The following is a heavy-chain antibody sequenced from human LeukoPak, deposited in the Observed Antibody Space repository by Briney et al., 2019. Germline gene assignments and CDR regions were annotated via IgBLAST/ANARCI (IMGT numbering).Heavy chain of an antibody. V-gene: IGHV1-18*01. CDR2: ISAYNGNT. CDR1: GYTFTSYG. CDR3: ARKIFSEQWLVHKGEGYFDY. Sequence: ASVKVSCKASGYTFTSYGISWVRQAPGQGLEWMGWISAYNGNTNYAQKLQGRVTMTTDTSTSTAYMELRSLRSDDTAVYYCARKIFSEQWLVHKGEGYFDYWGQGTLVTVSS. D-gene: IGHD6-19*01. J-gene: IGHJ4*02.